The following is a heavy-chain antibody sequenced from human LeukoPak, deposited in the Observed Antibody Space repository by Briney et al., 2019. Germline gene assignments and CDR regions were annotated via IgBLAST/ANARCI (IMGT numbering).Heavy chain of an antibody. D-gene: IGHD2-15*01. V-gene: IGHV3-7*02. CDR2: INEDGSEQ. J-gene: IGHJ2*01. CDR3: ARAGRSLWYFDL. CDR1: GFSFSRSW. Sequence: GGSLRLSCVASGFSFSRSWMNWVRQAPGKGLEWVANINEDGSEQYYVDSVEGRFTISRDNAGNSLYLQMNSLRAEDTAVYYCARAGRSLWYFDLWGRGTLVTVSS.